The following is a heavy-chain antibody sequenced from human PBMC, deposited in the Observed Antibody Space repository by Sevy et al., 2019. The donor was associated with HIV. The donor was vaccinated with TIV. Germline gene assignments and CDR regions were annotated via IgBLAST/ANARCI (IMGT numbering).Heavy chain of an antibody. J-gene: IGHJ4*02. CDR2: IIPSVGIA. CDR1: GGTLNNYG. D-gene: IGHD2-21*02. CDR3: ASVRPCGGDCYFFDT. V-gene: IGHV1-69*10. Sequence: ASVKVSCKASGGTLNNYGMNWVRQAPGQGLEWMGGIIPSVGIASYAQKIKGRAAISADTSTSTLYLEVGRLRSDDTAVYLCASVRPCGGDCYFFDTWGQGTLVTVSS.